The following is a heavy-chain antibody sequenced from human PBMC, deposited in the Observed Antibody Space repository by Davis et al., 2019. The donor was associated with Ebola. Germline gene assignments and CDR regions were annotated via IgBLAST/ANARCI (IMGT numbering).Heavy chain of an antibody. CDR1: GITFSRYS. CDR3: ARWSILGQ. D-gene: IGHD3-3*01. Sequence: GESLKISCAASGITFSRYSMNWVRQAPGKGLEWVAFISSGSFTIHYADSVKGRFTISRDSAKNSLFLQMNSLRDEDTAVYYCARWSILGQWGQGTLVTVSS. CDR2: ISSGSFTI. V-gene: IGHV3-48*02. J-gene: IGHJ4*02.